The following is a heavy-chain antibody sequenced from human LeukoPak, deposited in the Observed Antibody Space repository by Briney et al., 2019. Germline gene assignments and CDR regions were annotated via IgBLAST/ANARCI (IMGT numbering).Heavy chain of an antibody. CDR3: AKSLDTGFDY. J-gene: IGHJ4*02. CDR2: IKGGGGST. V-gene: IGHV3-23*01. D-gene: IGHD5-18*01. Sequence: GGSLRLSCAVSGFTFSSYTMSWVRQAPGKGLEWVSGIKGGGGSTYYEASVKGRFTISRDNSKSTLYLQMNNLRAEDTAIYYCAKSLDTGFDYWGQGTLVIVSS. CDR1: GFTFSSYT.